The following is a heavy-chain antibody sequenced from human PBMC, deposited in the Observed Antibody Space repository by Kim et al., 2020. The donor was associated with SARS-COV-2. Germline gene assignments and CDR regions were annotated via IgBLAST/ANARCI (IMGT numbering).Heavy chain of an antibody. J-gene: IGHJ4*02. CDR2: IGGGGEWT. V-gene: IGHV3-23*01. CDR1: GFTFSSYD. Sequence: GGSLRLSCAASGFTFSSYDMTWVRQAPVKGLEWVSTIGGGGEWTYYADSVRGRFAMSRDNSENTLFLQMNSLRAEDTAVYYCAKDSPWRTDYWGQGTLVTVSS. CDR3: AKDSPWRTDY.